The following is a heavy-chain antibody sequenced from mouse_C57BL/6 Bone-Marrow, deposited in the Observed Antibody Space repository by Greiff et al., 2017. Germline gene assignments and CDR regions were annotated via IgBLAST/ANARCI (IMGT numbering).Heavy chain of an antibody. CDR1: GYTFTSYW. V-gene: IGHV1-69*01. J-gene: IGHJ3*01. Sequence: QVQLQQPGAELVMPGASVKLSCKASGYTFTSYWMHWVQQRPGQGLEWIGEIDPSDSYTNYNQNFKGKSTFTVDKSSSTAYMQLSSLTSEDSAVYYCERERYDYDVAGFAYWGEGTLVTVSA. CDR3: ERERYDYDVAGFAY. CDR2: IDPSDSYT. D-gene: IGHD2-4*01.